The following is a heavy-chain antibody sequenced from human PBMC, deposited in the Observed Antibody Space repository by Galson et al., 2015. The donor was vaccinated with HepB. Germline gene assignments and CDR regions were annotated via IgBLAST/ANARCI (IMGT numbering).Heavy chain of an antibody. CDR1: GFLFRSYS. D-gene: IGHD6-19*01. CDR3: ARGWWSSCWYGYY. CDR2: ISSSSSYI. J-gene: IGHJ4*02. Sequence: SLRLSCADSGFLFRSYSMNWVPQAPGKWLEWVSSISSSSSYIYYADSVKGRITISSDNAKNSLYMQMNSLRAEDTTVYYCARGWWSSCWYGYYLGQGTLVTVSS. V-gene: IGHV3-21*01.